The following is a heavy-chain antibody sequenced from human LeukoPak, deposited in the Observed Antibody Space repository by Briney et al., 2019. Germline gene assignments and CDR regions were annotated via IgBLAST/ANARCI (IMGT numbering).Heavy chain of an antibody. Sequence: PGGSLRLSCAASGFTFSSYAMHWVRQAPGKGLEWGAVISYDGSNKYYADSVKGRFTISRDNSKNTLYLQMNSLRAEDTAVYYCARTVTTPFYYYYGMDVWGQGTTVTVSS. D-gene: IGHD4-17*01. J-gene: IGHJ6*02. CDR1: GFTFSSYA. V-gene: IGHV3-30*14. CDR2: ISYDGSNK. CDR3: ARTVTTPFYYYYGMDV.